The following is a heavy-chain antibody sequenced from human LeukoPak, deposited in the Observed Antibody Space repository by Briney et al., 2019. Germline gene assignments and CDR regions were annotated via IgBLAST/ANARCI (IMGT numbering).Heavy chain of an antibody. J-gene: IGHJ4*02. D-gene: IGHD6-19*01. CDR1: GFTFSSYA. CDR2: ISGSGGST. CDR3: ARDFHSGCLDY. Sequence: GGSLRLSCAASGFTFSSYAMSWVRQAPGKGLEWVSAISGSGGSTYYADSVKGRFTISRDNSKNTLYLQMGSLRAEDMAVYYCARDFHSGCLDYWGQGTLVTVSS. V-gene: IGHV3-23*01.